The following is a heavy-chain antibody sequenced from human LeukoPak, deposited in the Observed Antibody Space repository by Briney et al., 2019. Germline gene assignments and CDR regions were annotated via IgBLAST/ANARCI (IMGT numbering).Heavy chain of an antibody. V-gene: IGHV3-23*01. D-gene: IGHD6-19*01. J-gene: IGHJ6*03. CDR1: GFTFSSYG. Sequence: GGTLRLSCAASGFTFSSYGMSWVRQAPGEGLEWVSSISGSGGSTYYADSVKGRFTISRDSSKNTVYLQMNGLRAEDTAVYYCAKGGNSGRTYYYYYKDVWGKGTTVTVSS. CDR3: AKGGNSGRTYYYYYKDV. CDR2: ISGSGGST.